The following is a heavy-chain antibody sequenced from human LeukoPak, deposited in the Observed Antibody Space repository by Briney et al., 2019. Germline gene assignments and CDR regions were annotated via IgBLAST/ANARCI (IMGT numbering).Heavy chain of an antibody. CDR3: AKPYYDFWSGYYIGGDAFDY. J-gene: IGHJ4*02. Sequence: GGSLRLSCAASGFTFSSYSMNWVRQAPGKGLEWVSYISSSSSTIYYADSVKGRFTISRDNSKNTLYLQMNSLRAEDTAVYYCAKPYYDFWSGYYIGGDAFDYWGQGTLVTVSS. D-gene: IGHD3-3*01. CDR2: ISSSSSTI. CDR1: GFTFSSYS. V-gene: IGHV3-48*01.